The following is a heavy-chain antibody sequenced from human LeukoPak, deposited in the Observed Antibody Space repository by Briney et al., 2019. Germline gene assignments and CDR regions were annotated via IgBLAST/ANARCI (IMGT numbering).Heavy chain of an antibody. V-gene: IGHV3-23*01. CDR3: AKAPLYGDYLVNYFDY. CDR1: GFTFSSYA. CDR2: IIGSGGST. J-gene: IGHJ4*02. D-gene: IGHD4-17*01. Sequence: PGGSLRLSCAASGFTFSSYAMSWVRQAPGKGLEGVSAIIGSGGSTYYADSVKGRFTISRDNSKNTLYLQMNSLRAEDTAVYYCAKAPLYGDYLVNYFDYWGQGTLVTVSS.